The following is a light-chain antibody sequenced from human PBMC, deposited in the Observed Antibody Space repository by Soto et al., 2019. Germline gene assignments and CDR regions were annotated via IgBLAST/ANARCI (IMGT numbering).Light chain of an antibody. V-gene: IGKV3-15*01. CDR1: QSALSK. Sequence: EIVMTQSPATLSVSPGERATLSCRASQSALSKLAWYQQKPGQAPRLLIYGAFTSATDIPGRFSGSGSGTEFTLTISSLQSEDFAVYYCQQYNNWPITFGQGTRLEIK. CDR3: QQYNNWPIT. CDR2: GAF. J-gene: IGKJ5*01.